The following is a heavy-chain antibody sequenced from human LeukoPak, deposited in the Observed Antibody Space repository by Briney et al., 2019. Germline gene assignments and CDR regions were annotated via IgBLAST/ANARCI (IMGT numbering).Heavy chain of an antibody. V-gene: IGHV3-74*01. D-gene: IGHD2-2*01. CDR2: INSDGSST. CDR3: ARFYCSSTSCLEDY. Sequence: GGSLRLSCVISGFSFRNYWMHWVRQAPGKGLVWVSRINSDGSSTSYADSVKGRFTISRDNAKNTLYLQMNSLRAEDTAVYYCARFYCSSTSCLEDYWGQGTLVTVSS. J-gene: IGHJ4*02. CDR1: GFSFRNYW.